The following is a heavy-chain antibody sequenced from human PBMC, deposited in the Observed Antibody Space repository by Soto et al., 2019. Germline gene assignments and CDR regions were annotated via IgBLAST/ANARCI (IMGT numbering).Heavy chain of an antibody. CDR3: AAEADSSGWDDAFDI. CDR1: GFTFTSSA. CDR2: IVVGSGNT. J-gene: IGHJ3*02. Sequence: SVKVSCKASGFTFTSSAVQWVRQARGQRLEWIGWIVVGSGNTNYAQKFQERVTITRDMSTSTAYMELSSLRSEDTAVYYCAAEADSSGWDDAFDIWGQGTMVTGSS. V-gene: IGHV1-58*01. D-gene: IGHD6-19*01.